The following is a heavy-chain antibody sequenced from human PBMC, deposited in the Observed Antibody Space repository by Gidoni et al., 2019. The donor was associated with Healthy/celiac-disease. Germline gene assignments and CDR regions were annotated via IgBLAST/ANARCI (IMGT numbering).Heavy chain of an antibody. Sequence: EVQLLESGGCLVQPGGALRLSWAASGFTFSSSALSWVRQAPGKGLGWVSAISGSGGSTYYADSVNGRFTISRDNSKNTLYLQMNSLRAEDTAVYYCAKDGRGTGWGRENIVVVPAAILYWGQGTLVTVSS. D-gene: IGHD2-2*02. CDR1: GFTFSSSA. CDR3: AKDGRGTGWGRENIVVVPAAILY. V-gene: IGHV3-23*01. J-gene: IGHJ4*02. CDR2: ISGSGGST.